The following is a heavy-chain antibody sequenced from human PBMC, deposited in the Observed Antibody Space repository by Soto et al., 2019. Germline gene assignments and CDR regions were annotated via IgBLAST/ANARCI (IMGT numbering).Heavy chain of an antibody. CDR3: ARSGSYFESNWFDP. CDR2: ISSSSSYI. CDR1: GFTFSSYS. D-gene: IGHD1-26*01. Sequence: EVQLVESGGGLVKPGGSLRLSCAASGFTFSSYSMNWVRQAPGKGLEWVSSISSSSSYIYYADSVKGRFTISRDNAKNSLYLQMNSLRAEDTAVYYCARSGSYFESNWFDPWGQGTLVTVSS. J-gene: IGHJ5*02. V-gene: IGHV3-21*01.